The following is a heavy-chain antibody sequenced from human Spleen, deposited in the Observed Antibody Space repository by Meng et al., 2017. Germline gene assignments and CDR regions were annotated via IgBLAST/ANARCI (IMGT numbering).Heavy chain of an antibody. V-gene: IGHV3-7*01. CDR1: GFTFSSYS. Sequence: GGSLRLSCAASGFTFSSYSMNWVRQAPGKGLEWVANIKEDGSEKYYVDSVKGRFTISRDNAKKSVYLQMNSLRAEDTAVYYCARWMNYWGQGTLVTVSS. CDR2: IKEDGSEK. J-gene: IGHJ4*02. CDR3: ARWMNY. D-gene: IGHD2-2*03.